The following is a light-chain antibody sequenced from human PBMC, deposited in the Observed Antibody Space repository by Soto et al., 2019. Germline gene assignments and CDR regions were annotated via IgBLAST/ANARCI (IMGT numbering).Light chain of an antibody. CDR2: YDS. CDR1: NIGSKS. CDR3: QVWDSSSDLV. J-gene: IGLJ2*01. V-gene: IGLV3-21*04. Sequence: SYELTQPPSVSVAPGKTARITCGGNNIGSKSVHWYQQKPGQAPVLVIYYDSDRPSGIPERFSGANSGNTATLTISSVEAGYEAEYYCQVWDSSSDLVFGGGTKLTVL.